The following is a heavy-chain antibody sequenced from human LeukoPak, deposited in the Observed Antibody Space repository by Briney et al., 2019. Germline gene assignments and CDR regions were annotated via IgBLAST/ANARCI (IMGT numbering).Heavy chain of an antibody. CDR3: ASGDYGNWFDP. D-gene: IGHD4/OR15-4a*01. Sequence: PGGSLRLSCAASGFTFSSYAMSWIRQAPGKGLEWVSAISGSGGSTHYADSVKGRFTISRDNSKNTLYLQMNSLRAEDTAVYYCASGDYGNWFDPWGQGTLVTVSS. J-gene: IGHJ5*02. CDR2: ISGSGGST. CDR1: GFTFSSYA. V-gene: IGHV3-23*01.